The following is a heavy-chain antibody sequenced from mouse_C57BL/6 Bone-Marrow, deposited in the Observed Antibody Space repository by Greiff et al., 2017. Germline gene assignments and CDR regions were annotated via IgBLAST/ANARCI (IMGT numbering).Heavy chain of an antibody. CDR2: IDPSDSET. J-gene: IGHJ1*03. CDR3: ARGGDGYFGV. Sequence: QVHLQQPGADLVRPGSSVKLSCKASGYTFTSYCMPWVKQSPIQGLEWIGNIDPSDSETYYNQKVKDKGTLTVDKSASTAYMQLSSLTSEASAVYYCARGGDGYFGVWGTGTTVIVSS. CDR1: GYTFTSYC. V-gene: IGHV1-52*01.